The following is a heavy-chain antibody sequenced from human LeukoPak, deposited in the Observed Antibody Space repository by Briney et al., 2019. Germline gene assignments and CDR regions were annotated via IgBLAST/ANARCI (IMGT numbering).Heavy chain of an antibody. CDR2: INSDGGGA. V-gene: IGHV3-74*01. Sequence: SGGSLRLSCAASGITFGNNWMHWVRQGPGKGLVWISRINSDGGGAIYADSVKGRFTISRDNAKNSLYLQMNSLRAEDTGLYYCARDRRLTFGGVIVPFDYWGQGTLVTVSS. CDR1: GITFGNNW. CDR3: ARDRRLTFGGVIVPFDY. J-gene: IGHJ4*02. D-gene: IGHD3-16*02.